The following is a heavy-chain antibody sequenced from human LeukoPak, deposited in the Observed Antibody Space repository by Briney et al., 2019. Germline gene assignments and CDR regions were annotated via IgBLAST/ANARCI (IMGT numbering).Heavy chain of an antibody. V-gene: IGHV1-46*01. CDR2: ISPSGGST. CDR3: AREGGYSYGSSVRDYYYMDV. Sequence: ASVKVSCKAFGYTFTGYWMHWVRQAPGQGPEWMGVISPSGGSTIYAQKFKGRVTLTRDMSTSTDYLELSSLRSEDTAVYYCAREGGYSYGSSVRDYYYMDVWGKGTTVTVSS. J-gene: IGHJ6*03. CDR1: GYTFTGYW. D-gene: IGHD5-18*01.